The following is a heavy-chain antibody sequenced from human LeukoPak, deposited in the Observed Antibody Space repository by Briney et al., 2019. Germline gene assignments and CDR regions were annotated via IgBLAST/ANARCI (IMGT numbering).Heavy chain of an antibody. CDR2: IWYDGSNK. V-gene: IGHV3-33*06. Sequence: GGSLRLSCAASGFTFSSYGMHWVRQALGKGLEWVAVIWYDGSNKYYVDSVKGRFTISRDNSKNTLYLQMNSLRAEDTAVYYCAKDGYGVGATTADYWGQGTLVTVSS. D-gene: IGHD1-26*01. CDR3: AKDGYGVGATTADY. J-gene: IGHJ4*02. CDR1: GFTFSSYG.